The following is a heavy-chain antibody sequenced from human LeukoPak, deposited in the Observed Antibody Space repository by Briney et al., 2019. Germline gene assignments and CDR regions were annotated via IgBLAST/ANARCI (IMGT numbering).Heavy chain of an antibody. CDR3: ARSGQFFDWLLSDY. CDR2: ISYDGSSQ. D-gene: IGHD3/OR15-3a*01. J-gene: IGHJ4*02. V-gene: IGHV3-30-3*01. Sequence: GGSLRLSCAASGFTFSDHAMHWVRQAPGKGLEWVAVISYDGSSQYSADSVKGRFTISRDNSKSTLYLQMNSLRTEDTAVYYCARSGQFFDWLLSDYWGQGTLVTVFS. CDR1: GFTFSDHA.